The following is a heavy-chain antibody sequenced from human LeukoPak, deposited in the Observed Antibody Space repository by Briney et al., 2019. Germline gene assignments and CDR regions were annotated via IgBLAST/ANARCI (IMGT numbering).Heavy chain of an antibody. Sequence: GGSLRLSCAASGFSFSSNYMNWVRQAPGKGLEWVSVIYSSGTTYYADSVKGRFTISRDNSKNTLYLQMNSLRAEDTAVYYCARHPHAVDNDLWGQGTVVTVSS. J-gene: IGHJ4*02. V-gene: IGHV3-66*04. CDR3: ARHPHAVDNDL. CDR1: GFSFSSNY. D-gene: IGHD6-19*01. CDR2: IYSSGTT.